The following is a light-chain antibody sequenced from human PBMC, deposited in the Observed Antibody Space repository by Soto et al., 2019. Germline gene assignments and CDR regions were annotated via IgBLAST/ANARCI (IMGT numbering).Light chain of an antibody. J-gene: IGKJ4*01. CDR1: QSLSRY. CDR2: DAS. CDR3: QQRSNWPPLT. V-gene: IGKV3-11*01. Sequence: EIVMTQSPATLSVFPGERATLSCRASQSLSRYLAWFQQKPGQAPRLLIYDASNRAAGIPARFSGSGSGTDFTLTISSLEPEDSAVYYCQQRSNWPPLTVGGVTKVEIK.